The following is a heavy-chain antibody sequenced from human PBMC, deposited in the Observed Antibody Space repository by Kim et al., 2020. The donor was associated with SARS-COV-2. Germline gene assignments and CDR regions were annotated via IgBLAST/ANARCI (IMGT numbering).Heavy chain of an antibody. CDR2: ISGSGGST. Sequence: GGSLRLSCAASGFTFSSYAMSWVRQAPGKGLEWVSAISGSGGSTYYADSVKGRFTIARNNSKNTLXXQVNSLRAEDTAVYYCAKGSRGVLGWLLGAYWGHXXXVTVSS. J-gene: IGHJ4*01. CDR1: GFTFSSYA. V-gene: IGHV3-23*01. CDR3: AKGSRGVLGWLLGAY. D-gene: IGHD3-3*01.